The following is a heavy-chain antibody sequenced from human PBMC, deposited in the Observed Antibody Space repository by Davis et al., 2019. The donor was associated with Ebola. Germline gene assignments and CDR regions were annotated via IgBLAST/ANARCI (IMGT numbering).Heavy chain of an antibody. CDR2: INPITGGT. D-gene: IGHD3-22*01. V-gene: IGHV1-46*01. J-gene: IGHJ3*02. CDR1: GYRFTSYY. CDR3: AREGGRYYDSSGYVFDI. Sequence: ASVKVSCKASGYRFTSYYMHWVRQAPGQGLEWMGIINPITGGTSYAQNFQVRVNMTRDTSTSTVYMELSSLRSEDTAVYYCAREGGRYYDSSGYVFDIWGQVTMVKVSS.